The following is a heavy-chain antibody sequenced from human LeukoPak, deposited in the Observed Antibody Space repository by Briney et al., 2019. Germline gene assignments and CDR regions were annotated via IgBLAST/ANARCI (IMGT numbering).Heavy chain of an antibody. CDR1: GFTFSDFD. Sequence: AGGYLRLSSAASGFTFSDFDMHWVRPGTGKGLEWGLAIGTAGDTYYTGSVKGRFTISREYARNSLYLQVHRLRGGDTAVYYCVGGAKERVGEVYYFDYWGQGTPVTVSS. D-gene: IGHD1-1*01. J-gene: IGHJ4*02. CDR3: VGGAKERVGEVYYFDY. V-gene: IGHV3-13*01. CDR2: IGTAGDT.